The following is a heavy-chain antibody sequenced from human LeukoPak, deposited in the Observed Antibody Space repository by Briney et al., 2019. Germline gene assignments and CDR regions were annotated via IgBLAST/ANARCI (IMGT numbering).Heavy chain of an antibody. CDR2: VSGYNGNT. D-gene: IGHD5-18*01. CDR3: AREVDSAMVNAFDF. V-gene: IGHV1-18*01. Sequence: ASVKVSCKASGYTFTYYGINWVRLAPGQGLEWMGCVSGYNGNTRYAQNFQGRLTLTTDTSTNIAYMELMRLRADDTAVYYFAREVDSAMVNAFDFWGQGTLVTVSS. CDR1: GYTFTYYG. J-gene: IGHJ3*01.